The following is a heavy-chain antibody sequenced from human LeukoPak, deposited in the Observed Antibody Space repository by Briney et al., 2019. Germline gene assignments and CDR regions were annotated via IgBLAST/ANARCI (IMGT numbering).Heavy chain of an antibody. J-gene: IGHJ4*02. D-gene: IGHD5-12*01. CDR2: MNPNSGNT. Sequence: ASVKVSCKVSGYTFISYDINWVRQATGQGLEWMGWMNPNSGNTGYAQKFQGRVTMARNIAISTAYMELSSLRSEDTAVYYCAVTRGYSGYDFRFNYWGQGTLVTVSS. CDR1: GYTFISYD. V-gene: IGHV1-8*01. CDR3: AVTRGYSGYDFRFNY.